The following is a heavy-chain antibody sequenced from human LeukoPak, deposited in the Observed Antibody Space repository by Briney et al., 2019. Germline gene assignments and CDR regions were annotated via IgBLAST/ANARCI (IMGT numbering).Heavy chain of an antibody. D-gene: IGHD4-17*01. CDR2: INHSGST. CDR3: ARHPHNYGDYSWIGYFDY. CDR1: GGSFSGYY. V-gene: IGHV4-34*01. Sequence: SETLSLTCAVYGGSFSGYYWSWIRQPPGKGLEWIGEINHSGSTNYNPSLKSRVTMSVDTSKNQFSLKLSSVTAADTAVYYCARHPHNYGDYSWIGYFDYWGQGTLVTVSS. J-gene: IGHJ4*02.